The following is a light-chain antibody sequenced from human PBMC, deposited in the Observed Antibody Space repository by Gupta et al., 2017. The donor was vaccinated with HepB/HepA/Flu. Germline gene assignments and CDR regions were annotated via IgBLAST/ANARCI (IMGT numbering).Light chain of an antibody. Sequence: IQMTQSPSSVSASVGDRVTITCRASQGISSRLAWYQQKPGKAPKLLIYGASSLQSGVPSRFSGSGSGTDFTLTISSLQPEDFGTYFCQQANSFPWTFGQGTKVEIK. CDR2: GAS. V-gene: IGKV1-12*01. CDR3: QQANSFPWT. CDR1: QGISSR. J-gene: IGKJ1*01.